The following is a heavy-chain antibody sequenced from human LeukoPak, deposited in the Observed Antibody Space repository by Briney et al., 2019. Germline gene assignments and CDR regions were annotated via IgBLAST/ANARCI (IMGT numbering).Heavy chain of an antibody. V-gene: IGHV3-48*01. J-gene: IGHJ6*02. CDR3: ARGGVVFGVVIPKYYYYGMDV. CDR2: ISSSSSTI. D-gene: IGHD3-3*01. CDR1: GFTFSSYS. Sequence: PGGSLRLSCAASGFTFSSYSMNWVRQAPGKGLEWVSYISSSSSTIYYADSVKGRFTISRDNSKNTLYLQMNSLRAEDTAVYYCARGGVVFGVVIPKYYYYGMDVWGQGTTVTVSS.